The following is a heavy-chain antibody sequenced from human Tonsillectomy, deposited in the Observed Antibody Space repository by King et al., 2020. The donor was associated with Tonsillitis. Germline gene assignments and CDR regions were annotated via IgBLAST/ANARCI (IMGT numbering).Heavy chain of an antibody. CDR2: IDWNDDE. V-gene: IGHV2-70*04. J-gene: IGHJ6*03. CDR3: AQIQEERYYIDSSGYYYYYYYMDV. CDR1: GFSLSTSEMR. D-gene: IGHD3-22*01. Sequence: TLKESGPALVKPTQTLTLTCTFSGFSLSTSEMRVGWIRQPPGKALEWLARIDWNDDEFYSTSLMTRRTISKDTSKNQVVLTMTNMDPVDTATYYCAQIQEERYYIDSSGYYYYYYYMDVWGTGTTVTVSS.